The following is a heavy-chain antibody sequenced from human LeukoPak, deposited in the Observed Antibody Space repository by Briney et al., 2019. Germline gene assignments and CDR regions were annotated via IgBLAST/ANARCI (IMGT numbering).Heavy chain of an antibody. CDR2: INHSGST. CDR3: ARSIHDYGDFYFDF. CDR1: GGSFSGYY. Sequence: PSETLSLTCAVYGGSFSGYYWSWIRQPPGKGLEWIGEINHSGSTNYNPSLKSRVTISVDTSKNQFSLKLSSVTAADTAIYYCARSIHDYGDFYFDFWGQGTLVTVSS. D-gene: IGHD4-17*01. V-gene: IGHV4-34*01. J-gene: IGHJ4*02.